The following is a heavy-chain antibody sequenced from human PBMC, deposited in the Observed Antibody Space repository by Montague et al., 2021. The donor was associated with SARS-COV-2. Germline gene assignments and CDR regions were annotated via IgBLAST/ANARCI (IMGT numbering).Heavy chain of an antibody. CDR3: ARARTSLIVVVNEFDY. Sequence: TLSLTCTVSGGSISSGSYYWSWIRQHPGKGLEWIGYIYYSGSSYYNPFLKSRVTISVDTSKNQFSLRLSSVTAADTAVYYCARARTSLIVVVNEFDYWGRGTLVTVSS. D-gene: IGHD2-21*01. CDR2: IYYSGSS. J-gene: IGHJ4*02. V-gene: IGHV4-31*03. CDR1: GGSISSGSYY.